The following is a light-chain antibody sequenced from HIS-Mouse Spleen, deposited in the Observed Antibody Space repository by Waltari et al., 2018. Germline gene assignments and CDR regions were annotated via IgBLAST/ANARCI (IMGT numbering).Light chain of an antibody. CDR2: RNN. Sequence: QSVLTQPPSASGTPGQRVTISCSGSSSNIGSTYVYCYQQLPGTAPKPLIYRNNRRPSGFPDRFSGSKSGTSASLAISGLRSEDEADYYCAAWDDSLSGPVFGGGTKLTVL. CDR3: AAWDDSLSGPV. V-gene: IGLV1-47*01. J-gene: IGLJ3*02. CDR1: SSNIGSTY.